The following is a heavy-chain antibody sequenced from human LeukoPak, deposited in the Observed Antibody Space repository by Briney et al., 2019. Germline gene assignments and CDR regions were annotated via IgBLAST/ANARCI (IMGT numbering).Heavy chain of an antibody. D-gene: IGHD3-3*01. J-gene: IGHJ6*02. CDR2: IYYSGST. Sequence: PSETLSLTCTVSGGSISSYYWSWIRQPPGKGLEWIGYIYYSGSTNYNPSLKSRVTISVDTSKNQFSLKLSSVTAADTAVYYRARHQYYDFWSGSSLGDGMDVWGQGTTVTVSS. CDR3: ARHQYYDFWSGSSLGDGMDV. CDR1: GGSISSYY. V-gene: IGHV4-59*08.